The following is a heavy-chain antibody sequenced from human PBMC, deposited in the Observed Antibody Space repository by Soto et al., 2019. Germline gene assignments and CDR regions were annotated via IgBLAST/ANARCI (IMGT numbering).Heavy chain of an antibody. J-gene: IGHJ4*02. D-gene: IGHD7-27*01. CDR3: VRAKFESTGWHQFDI. CDR2: IYYAGNT. CDR1: GGPITGYF. V-gene: IGHV4-59*01. Sequence: SETLSLTCTVSGGPITGYFWSWIRQPPGRGLEWIGYIYYAGNTLYTPSLNNRVTISVDTSKNQFSLELSSVTAADTAVYYCVRAKFESTGWHQFDIWGQGTLVTVSS.